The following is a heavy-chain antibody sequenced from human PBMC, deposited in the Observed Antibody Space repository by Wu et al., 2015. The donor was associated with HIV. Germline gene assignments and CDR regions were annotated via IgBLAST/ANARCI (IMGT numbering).Heavy chain of an antibody. CDR3: ATDSRDYNDENGFSYYYFDH. V-gene: IGHV1-2*02. CDR1: GYSFSDYH. Sequence: QVQLLQSGAEVKKPGASVKVSCKASGYSFSDYHIHWVRQAPGLGLEWMGWINPNSGGTNYAQKFQGRVTMTRDTSISTAYMELSGLTSDDTAIYFCATDSRDYNDENGFSYYYFDHWGQGTLVTVSS. J-gene: IGHJ4*02. CDR2: INPNSGGT. D-gene: IGHD3-10*01.